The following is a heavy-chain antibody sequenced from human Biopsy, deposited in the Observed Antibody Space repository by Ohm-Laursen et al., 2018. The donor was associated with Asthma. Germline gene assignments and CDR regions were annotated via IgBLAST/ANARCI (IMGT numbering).Heavy chain of an antibody. CDR2: IYSGGTS. D-gene: IGHD6-6*01. V-gene: IGHV3-53*01. J-gene: IGHJ6*02. Sequence: SLRLSCAASGFTVSRDHMFWVRQAPGKGLEWVSVIYSGGTSHTADSVRGRFTIPRDFSKNTLHLQMHSLRVEDTAVYYCARKIAARGGMGVWGQGTTVTVSS. CDR1: GFTVSRDH. CDR3: ARKIAARGGMGV.